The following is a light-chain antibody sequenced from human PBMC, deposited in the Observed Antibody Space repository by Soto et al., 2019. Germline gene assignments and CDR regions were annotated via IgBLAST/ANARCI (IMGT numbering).Light chain of an antibody. V-gene: IGKV3-15*01. CDR3: QQYNNWPPIT. J-gene: IGKJ5*01. CDR2: DAS. CDR1: QRVRSK. Sequence: EIVMTQSPGTLSVSPGERATLSCRASQRVRSKLAWYQQKPGQAPRLLIYDASTRATGIPARFSGSGSWTEFTLTISSLQSEDFAVYYCQQYNNWPPITFGQGTRLEI.